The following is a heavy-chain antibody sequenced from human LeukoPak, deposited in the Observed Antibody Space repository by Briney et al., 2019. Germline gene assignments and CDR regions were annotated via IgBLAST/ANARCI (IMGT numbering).Heavy chain of an antibody. CDR1: GFTFSSYA. J-gene: IGHJ6*04. Sequence: GRSLRLSCAASGFTFSSYAMHWVRQAPGKGLEWVAVISYDGSNKYYADSMKGRFTISRDNSKNTLYLQMNSLRAEDTAVYYCARDQSGYDYGMDVWGKGTTVTVSS. D-gene: IGHD3-10*01. CDR2: ISYDGSNK. V-gene: IGHV3-30*04. CDR3: ARDQSGYDYGMDV.